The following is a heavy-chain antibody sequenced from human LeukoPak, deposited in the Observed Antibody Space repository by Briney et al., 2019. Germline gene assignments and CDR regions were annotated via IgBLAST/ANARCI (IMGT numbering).Heavy chain of an antibody. Sequence: ASVKVSCTASGYTFTSYAMHWVRQAPGQRLEWMGWINAGNGNTKYSQKFQGRVTITRDTSASTAYMELSSLRSEDTAVYYCAGVRSGYYRYFDLWGRGTLVTVSS. D-gene: IGHD3-3*01. V-gene: IGHV1-3*01. CDR1: GYTFTSYA. CDR3: AGVRSGYYRYFDL. CDR2: INAGNGNT. J-gene: IGHJ2*01.